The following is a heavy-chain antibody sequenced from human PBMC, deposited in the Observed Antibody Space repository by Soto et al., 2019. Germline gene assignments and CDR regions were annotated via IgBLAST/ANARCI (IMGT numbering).Heavy chain of an antibody. CDR2: ISGSGGST. CDR3: AKTFYPQSLHPGPKMSRASYYFDY. D-gene: IGHD3-10*01. Sequence: QLGGSLRLSCAASGFTFSSYAMSWVRQAPGKGLEWVSAISGSGGSTYYADSVKGRFTISRDNSKNTLYLQMNSLRAEDTAVYYCAKTFYPQSLHPGPKMSRASYYFDYWGQGTLVTVSS. V-gene: IGHV3-23*01. CDR1: GFTFSSYA. J-gene: IGHJ4*02.